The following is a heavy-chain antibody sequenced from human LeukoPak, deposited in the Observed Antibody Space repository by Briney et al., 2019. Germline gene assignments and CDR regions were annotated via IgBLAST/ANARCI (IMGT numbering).Heavy chain of an antibody. CDR2: ISGSGGST. CDR3: AKDRTYGGSYYGDFQH. J-gene: IGHJ1*01. CDR1: GFTFSTSA. D-gene: IGHD1-26*01. Sequence: GGSLRLSCAASGFTFSTSAMSWVRQAPGKGLEWVSAISGSGGSTYYADSVKGRFTISRDNSKNTLYLQMNSLRAEDTAVYYCAKDRTYGGSYYGDFQHWGQGTLVTVSS. V-gene: IGHV3-23*01.